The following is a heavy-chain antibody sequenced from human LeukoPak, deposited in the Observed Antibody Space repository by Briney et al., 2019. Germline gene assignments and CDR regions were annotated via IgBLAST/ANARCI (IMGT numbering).Heavy chain of an antibody. D-gene: IGHD3-16*01. CDR2: IRSKAYGGTT. CDR1: GFTFGDYA. J-gene: IGHJ4*02. V-gene: IGHV3-49*04. CDR3: TRGMGVY. Sequence: GGSLRLSCTASGFTFGDYAMSWVRQAPGKGLEWGGFIRSKAYGGTTEYAASVKGRFTISRDDSKSIAYLQMNSLKTEDTAVYYCTRGMGVYWGQGTLVTVSS.